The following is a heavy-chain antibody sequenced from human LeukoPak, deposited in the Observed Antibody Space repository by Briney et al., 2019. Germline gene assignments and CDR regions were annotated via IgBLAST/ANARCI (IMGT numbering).Heavy chain of an antibody. CDR3: AKGEVAGID. J-gene: IGHJ4*02. Sequence: HPGGSLRLSCAASGFTFNTYAMNWVRQAPGKGLEWLSSISGTGDSTYYADSVKGRFTISRDNSKNTLYLQMNSLRAEDTAVYYCAKGEVAGIDWGQGTLVTVSS. CDR1: GFTFNTYA. D-gene: IGHD6-19*01. CDR2: ISGTGDST. V-gene: IGHV3-23*01.